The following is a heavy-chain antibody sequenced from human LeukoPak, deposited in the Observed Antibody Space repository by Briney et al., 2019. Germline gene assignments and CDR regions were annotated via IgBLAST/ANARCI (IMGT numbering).Heavy chain of an antibody. CDR3: ARDQGPTWIQLGYFDY. V-gene: IGHV3-30-3*01. CDR1: GFTFSSYA. J-gene: IGHJ4*02. D-gene: IGHD5-18*01. CDR2: TSYDGSNK. Sequence: PGGSLRLSCAASGFTFSSYAMHWVRQAPGKGLEWVAVTSYDGSNKYYADSVKGRFTISRDNSKNTLYLQMNSLRAEDTAVYYCARDQGPTWIQLGYFDYWGQGTLVTVSS.